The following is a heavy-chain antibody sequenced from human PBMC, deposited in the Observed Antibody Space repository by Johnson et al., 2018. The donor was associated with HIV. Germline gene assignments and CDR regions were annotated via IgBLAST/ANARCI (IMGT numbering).Heavy chain of an antibody. Sequence: VQLVESGGGVVRPGGSLRLSCAASGFTFDDYGMSWVRQAPGKGLEWVAGIKWNGGITYYADSVKGRFTISRDNAKNSLYLQMNSLRAEDTAVYYCARDYREANAFDIWGQGTMVTVSS. J-gene: IGHJ3*02. CDR2: IKWNGGIT. V-gene: IGHV3-20*04. D-gene: IGHD1-26*01. CDR1: GFTFDDYG. CDR3: ARDYREANAFDI.